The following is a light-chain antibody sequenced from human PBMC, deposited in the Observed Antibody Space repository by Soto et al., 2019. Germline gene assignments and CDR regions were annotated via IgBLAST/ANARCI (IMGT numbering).Light chain of an antibody. CDR2: DTS. J-gene: IGKJ1*01. CDR3: QHYYDWPPWT. CDR1: QRISSN. V-gene: IGKV3-15*01. Sequence: EILLTQSPGTLSVSPGERATLSCRASQRISSNLAWYQQKPGQAPRLLIYDTSARATGIPARFSGSGSGTEFTLTIGSLQSEDSGVYYCQHYYDWPPWTFGQGTKVDNK.